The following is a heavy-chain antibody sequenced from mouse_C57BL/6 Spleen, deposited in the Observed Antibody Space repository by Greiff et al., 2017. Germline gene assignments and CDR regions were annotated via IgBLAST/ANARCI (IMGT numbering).Heavy chain of an antibody. J-gene: IGHJ1*03. CDR3: ARGGLTGHYWYFDV. CDR2: IDPSDSYT. D-gene: IGHD4-1*01. V-gene: IGHV1-69*01. CDR1: GYTFTSYW. Sequence: QVQLQQPGAELVMPGASVKLSCKASGYTFTSYWMHWVKQRPGQGLEWIGEIDPSDSYTNYNQKFKGKSTLTVDKSSSTAYMQLSSLTSEDSAVXYCARGGLTGHYWYFDVWGTGTTVTVSS.